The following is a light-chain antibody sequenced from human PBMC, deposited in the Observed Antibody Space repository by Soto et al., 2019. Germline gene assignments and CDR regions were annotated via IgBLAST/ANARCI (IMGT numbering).Light chain of an antibody. CDR1: QSISNY. CDR3: QQSYSTPFT. Sequence: DIQMTQSPSSLSASVGDSVTITCRASQSISNYLNWYQQKPGKAPKLLVYAASSLQSGVPSRFSGSGSGTEFTLTISSLQPEDFATYYCQQSYSTPFTCGPGTKVDIK. V-gene: IGKV1-39*01. CDR2: AAS. J-gene: IGKJ3*01.